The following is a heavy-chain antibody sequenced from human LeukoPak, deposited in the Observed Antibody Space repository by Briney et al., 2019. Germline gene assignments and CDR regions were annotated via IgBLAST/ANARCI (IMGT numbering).Heavy chain of an antibody. Sequence: SETLSLTCTVSGGSISSSSYYWGWIRQPPGKGLEWIGSIYYSGSTYYNPSLKSRVTISVDTSKNQFSLKLSSVTAADTAMYYCARRVAAAGTSFDSWGQGTLVTVSS. CDR3: ARRVAAAGTSFDS. V-gene: IGHV4-39*07. CDR2: IYYSGST. J-gene: IGHJ4*02. D-gene: IGHD6-13*01. CDR1: GGSISSSSYY.